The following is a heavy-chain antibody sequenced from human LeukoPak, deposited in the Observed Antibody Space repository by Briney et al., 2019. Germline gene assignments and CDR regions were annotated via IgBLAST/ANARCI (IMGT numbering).Heavy chain of an antibody. CDR2: INPSDGGT. Sequence: GASVKVSCKASGYTLTGYYLHWVRQAPGQGFEWMGWINPSDGGTNYAPKFQGRVTMTRDTSISTAFMDLSRLTSDDTAVYFCARSDKCTTCSIDYWGHGTLVIVSS. J-gene: IGHJ4*01. CDR3: ARSDKCTTCSIDY. CDR1: GYTLTGYY. D-gene: IGHD2-2*01. V-gene: IGHV1-2*02.